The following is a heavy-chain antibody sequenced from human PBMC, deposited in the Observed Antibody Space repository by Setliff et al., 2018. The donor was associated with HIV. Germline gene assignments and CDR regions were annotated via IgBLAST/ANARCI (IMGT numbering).Heavy chain of an antibody. V-gene: IGHV3-48*01. D-gene: IGHD2-15*01. CDR3: VRGLGSEFDY. Sequence: PGGSLRLSCAASGFSFSSYSMNWVRQAPGKGLEWVSHISKGSSTIYYADSVKGRFTIARDDSKKSLYLQMNSLKIEDTAVYYCVRGLGSEFDYWGQGTLVTVSS. J-gene: IGHJ4*02. CDR2: ISKGSSTI. CDR1: GFSFSSYS.